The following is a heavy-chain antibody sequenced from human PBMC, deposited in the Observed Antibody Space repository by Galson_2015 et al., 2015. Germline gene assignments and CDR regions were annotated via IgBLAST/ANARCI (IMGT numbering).Heavy chain of an antibody. CDR3: ARSVAGGGFDY. D-gene: IGHD1-26*01. V-gene: IGHV4-39*01. CDR2: SYFSGTT. J-gene: IGHJ4*02. CDR1: GGSISSSSHY. Sequence: ETLSLTCTVSGGSISSSSHYWGWVCQPPGKGLEWIGSSYFSGTTQKNPSLQSRVTISVDTSKSQFSLELSSVTAADTAVYYCARSVAGGGFDYWGQGALVTVSS.